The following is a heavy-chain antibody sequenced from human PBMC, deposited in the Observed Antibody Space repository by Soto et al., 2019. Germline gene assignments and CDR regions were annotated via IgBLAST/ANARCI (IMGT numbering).Heavy chain of an antibody. D-gene: IGHD3-3*01. Sequence: SETLSLTCTVSGGSISSGGYYWSWIRQHPGKGLEWIGYIYYSGSTYYNPSLKSRVTISVDTSKNQFSLKLSSVTAADTAVYYCAPPPHVFGSGYYRGDSSTMDVWGKGTTATAS. CDR1: GGSISSGGYY. J-gene: IGHJ6*03. CDR3: APPPHVFGSGYYRGDSSTMDV. V-gene: IGHV4-31*03. CDR2: IYYSGST.